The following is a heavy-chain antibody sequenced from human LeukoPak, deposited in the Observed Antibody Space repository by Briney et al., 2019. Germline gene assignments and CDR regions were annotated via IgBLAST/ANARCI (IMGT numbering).Heavy chain of an antibody. CDR2: ISYTGST. CDR3: ARHVYGSGSYLGYGVDV. V-gene: IGHV4-39*01. D-gene: IGHD3-10*01. Sequence: SETLSLTCTVSGGSISSSSYYWGWIRQPPGKGLEWVGTISYTGSTYYNPSLNSRLTISIDTSKTQFSLKLSSVTAADMAVYYCARHVYGSGSYLGYGVDVWGQGTTVTVS. CDR1: GGSISSSSYY. J-gene: IGHJ6*02.